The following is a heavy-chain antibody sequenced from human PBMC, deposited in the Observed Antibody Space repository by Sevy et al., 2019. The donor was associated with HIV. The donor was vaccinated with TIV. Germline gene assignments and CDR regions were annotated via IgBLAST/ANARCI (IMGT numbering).Heavy chain of an antibody. CDR3: ARDAYGDSVYYYYYGMDD. V-gene: IGHV4-30-4*01. CDR1: GGSISSGDYY. Sequence: SETLSLTCTVSGGSISSGDYYWSWIRQPPGKGLEWIGYIYYSGSTYYNPSLKSRVTISVDTSKNQFSLKLSSVTAADTAVYYCARDAYGDSVYYYYYGMDDWGQGTTVTVSS. D-gene: IGHD4-17*01. CDR2: IYYSGST. J-gene: IGHJ6*02.